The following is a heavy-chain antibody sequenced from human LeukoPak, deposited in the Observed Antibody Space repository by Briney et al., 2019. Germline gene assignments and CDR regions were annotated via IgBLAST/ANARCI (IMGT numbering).Heavy chain of an antibody. J-gene: IGHJ4*02. CDR2: IIPIFGTA. D-gene: IGHD6-13*01. V-gene: IGHV1-69*13. CDR1: GGTFSSYA. Sequence: SVNVSCKASGGTFSSYAISWVRQDPGQGLEWMGGIIPIFGTANYAQKFQGRVTITADESTSTAYMELSSLRSEDTAVYYCARVGGDSGYSSSWYGYWGQGTLVTVSS. CDR3: ARVGGDSGYSSSWYGY.